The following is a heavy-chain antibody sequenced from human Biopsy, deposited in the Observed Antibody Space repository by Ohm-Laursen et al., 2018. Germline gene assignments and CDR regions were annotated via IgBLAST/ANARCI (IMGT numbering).Heavy chain of an antibody. D-gene: IGHD6-19*01. Sequence: SQTLSLTWIVSGGSITNYYWSWIRQPPGKGLEYIGYMYYNEGTNYNPSLKSRVTISVDTSKNQFSLKLISVTPADTAVYYCATGGQWPKPYLNWFDPWGQGTLVTVSS. J-gene: IGHJ5*02. CDR1: GGSITNYY. CDR3: ATGGQWPKPYLNWFDP. V-gene: IGHV4-59*01. CDR2: MYYNEGT.